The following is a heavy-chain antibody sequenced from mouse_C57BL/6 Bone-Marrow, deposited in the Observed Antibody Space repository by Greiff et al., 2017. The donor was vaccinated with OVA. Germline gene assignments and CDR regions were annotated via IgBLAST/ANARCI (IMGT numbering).Heavy chain of an antibody. CDR3: ARDYDYDGYYFDY. V-gene: IGHV1-52*01. CDR2: IDPSDSET. CDR1: GYTFTSYW. D-gene: IGHD2-4*01. J-gene: IGHJ2*01. Sequence: QVQLQQPGAELVRPGSSVKLSCTASGYTFTSYWMHWVKQRPIQGLEWIGNIDPSDSETHYNQKFKDKATLTVDKSSSTAYMQLSSLTSEDSAVYYCARDYDYDGYYFDYWGQGTTLTVSS.